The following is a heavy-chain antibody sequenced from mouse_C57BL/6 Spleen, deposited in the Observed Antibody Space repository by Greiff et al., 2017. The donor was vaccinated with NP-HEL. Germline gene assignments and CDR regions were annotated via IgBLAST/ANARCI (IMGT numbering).Heavy chain of an antibody. CDR1: GYAFSSYW. V-gene: IGHV1-80*01. D-gene: IGHD1-1*01. CDR3: ARSYYYRGFAY. J-gene: IGHJ3*01. Sequence: VQLQESGAELVKPGASVKISCKASGYAFSSYWMNWVKQRPGKGLEWIGQIYPGDGDTNYNGKFKGKATLTADKSSSTAYMQLSSLTSEDSAVYFCARSYYYRGFAYWGQGTLVTVSA. CDR2: IYPGDGDT.